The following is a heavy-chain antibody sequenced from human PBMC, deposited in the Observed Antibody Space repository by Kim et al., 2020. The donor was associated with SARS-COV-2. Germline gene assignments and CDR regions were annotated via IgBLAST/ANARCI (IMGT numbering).Heavy chain of an antibody. Sequence: DSLNGRFPSSRDNSKNTLYLQMSSLRAEDTAVYYCVKLGRDGYNFDAFDIWGQGTMVTVSS. D-gene: IGHD5-12*01. V-gene: IGHV3-64D*09. CDR3: VKLGRDGYNFDAFDI. J-gene: IGHJ3*02.